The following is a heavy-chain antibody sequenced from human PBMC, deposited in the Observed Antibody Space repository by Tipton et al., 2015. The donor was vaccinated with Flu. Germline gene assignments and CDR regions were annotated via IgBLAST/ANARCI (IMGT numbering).Heavy chain of an antibody. CDR3: ARGRRCSGGSCYGYY. CDR2: IYSGGGT. CDR1: GFTVSDNY. Sequence: SLRLSCAASGFTVSDNYMTWVRQAPGKGLEWVSVIYSGGGTYYADSVKGRFIISRDNSKNTLYLQMNSLRAEDTAVYYCARGRRCSGGSCYGYYWGQGTLVTVSS. V-gene: IGHV3-53*01. D-gene: IGHD2-15*01. J-gene: IGHJ4*02.